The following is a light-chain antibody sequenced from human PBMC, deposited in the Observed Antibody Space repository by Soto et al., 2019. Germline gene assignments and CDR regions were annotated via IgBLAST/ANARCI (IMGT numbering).Light chain of an antibody. J-gene: IGKJ5*01. CDR1: QSVSSSY. Sequence: EIVLTQSPGTLSFSPGERATHSCRGSQSVSSSYLAWYQKKPGQAPRLVIYGASSRTTGIPDRFSGSGSGTDFTLTISRLETEEFAVYYCQQYGSSTITFGQGTKVDIK. V-gene: IGKV3-20*01. CDR2: GAS. CDR3: QQYGSSTIT.